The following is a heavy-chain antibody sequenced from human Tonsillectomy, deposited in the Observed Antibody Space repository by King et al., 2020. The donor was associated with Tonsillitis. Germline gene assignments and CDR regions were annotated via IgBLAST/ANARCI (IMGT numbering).Heavy chain of an antibody. D-gene: IGHD2-2*01. J-gene: IGHJ4*02. V-gene: IGHV4-34*01. CDR2: INHSGST. Sequence: VQLQQWGAGLLKPSETLSLTCGVYGGSFTYYYWTWIRQPPVKGLEWIGEINHSGSTNYSPSLKSRVTISVDTSKKQFSLKLTSVTAADTAVYYCARGPRGYCRGSSCLFYFDYWGQGTLVTVSS. CDR1: GGSFTYYY. CDR3: ARGPRGYCRGSSCLFYFDY.